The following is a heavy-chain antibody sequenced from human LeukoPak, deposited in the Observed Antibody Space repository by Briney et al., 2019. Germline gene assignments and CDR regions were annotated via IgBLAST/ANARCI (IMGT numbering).Heavy chain of an antibody. J-gene: IGHJ5*02. D-gene: IGHD6-13*01. CDR2: INSDGSST. CDR1: GFTFSSYW. Sequence: GGSLRLSCAASGFTFSSYWMHWVRQAPGKGLVWVSRINSDGSSTSYADSVKGRLTISRDNAKNTLYLQMNSLRAEDTAVYYCARDHSSSGLGFFWFDPWGQGTLVTVSS. CDR3: ARDHSSSGLGFFWFDP. V-gene: IGHV3-74*01.